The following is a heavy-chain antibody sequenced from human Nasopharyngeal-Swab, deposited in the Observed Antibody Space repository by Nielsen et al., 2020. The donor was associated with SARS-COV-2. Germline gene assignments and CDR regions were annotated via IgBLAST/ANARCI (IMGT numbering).Heavy chain of an antibody. Sequence: ASVKVSCKSSGYTFSRNDINWVRQATGQGLEWMGWMNPKSGDVGYAQKFQGRVTMTRNTSTTTAYMELSSLRSDDTAVYYCARDTIFGLALYYYYGLGVWGQGTTVTVSS. CDR2: MNPKSGDV. CDR1: GYTFSRND. J-gene: IGHJ6*02. CDR3: ARDTIFGLALYYYYGLGV. V-gene: IGHV1-8*01. D-gene: IGHD3-3*01.